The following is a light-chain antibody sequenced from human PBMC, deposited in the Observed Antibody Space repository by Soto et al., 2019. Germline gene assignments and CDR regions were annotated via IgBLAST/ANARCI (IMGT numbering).Light chain of an antibody. CDR1: QSVTNNY. Sequence: EIVLTQSPDTLSLSPGERATLSCRASQSVTNNYLAWYQQKLGQTPRLLIYGASYRATAIPDRFSGSGSGTDFTLTISRLEPEDFVVYYCHQYARSPFTFGQGTRLEIK. V-gene: IGKV3-20*01. J-gene: IGKJ5*01. CDR2: GAS. CDR3: HQYARSPFT.